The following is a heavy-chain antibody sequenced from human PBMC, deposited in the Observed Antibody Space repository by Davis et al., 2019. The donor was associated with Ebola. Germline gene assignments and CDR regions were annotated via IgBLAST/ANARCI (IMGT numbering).Heavy chain of an antibody. CDR2: ISANNGNT. V-gene: IGHV1-18*04. D-gene: IGHD6-13*01. Sequence: ASVKVSCKASGYTFITYGLSWVRQAPGQGLEWMGWISANNGNTNYAQKLQGRVTMTTDTSTSTAYMELRSLRSDDTAVYYCARDGQQLTRGYFDYWGQGTLVTVSS. CDR1: GYTFITYG. J-gene: IGHJ4*02. CDR3: ARDGQQLTRGYFDY.